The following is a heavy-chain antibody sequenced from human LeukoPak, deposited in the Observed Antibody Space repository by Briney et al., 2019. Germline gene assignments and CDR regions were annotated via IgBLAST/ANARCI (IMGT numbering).Heavy chain of an antibody. CDR1: GGSISSSSYY. J-gene: IGHJ4*02. D-gene: IGHD6-19*01. CDR3: ARGPRNSDWYSIDY. CDR2: IYYSGST. V-gene: IGHV4-39*07. Sequence: SETLSLTCTVSGGSISSSSYYWGWIRQPPGKGLEWIGSIYYSGSTYYNPSLKSRVTMSVDTSKNQFSLKLNSVTAADTAVYYCARGPRNSDWYSIDYWGQGTLATVSS.